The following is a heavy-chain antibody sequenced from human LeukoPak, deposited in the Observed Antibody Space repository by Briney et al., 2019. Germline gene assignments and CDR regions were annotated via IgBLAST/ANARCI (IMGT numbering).Heavy chain of an antibody. CDR3: VNYGWGRPA. CDR1: GFTFSSYW. V-gene: IGHV3-74*03. CDR2: IKSVGSDT. D-gene: IGHD3-10*01. J-gene: IGHJ4*02. Sequence: GGSLRLSCAASGFTFSSYWMHWARQAPGKGLVWVSRIKSVGSDTTYADSVKGRFTISRDNAKNMLYLQMNSLRAEDTAVYYCVNYGWGRPAWGQGTLVTVSS.